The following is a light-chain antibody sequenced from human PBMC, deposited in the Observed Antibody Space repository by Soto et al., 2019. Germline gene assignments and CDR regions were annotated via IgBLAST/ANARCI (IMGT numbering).Light chain of an antibody. Sequence: DIQMTQSPSTLSASVGDRVTITCRASQNVDNWVAWYQQKPGKAPKFLIYDASNLESGVPSRFSGRGSGTEFTLTISSVQPDDFATYYCQRYNSNSRTFGQGTRV. CDR3: QRYNSNSRT. V-gene: IGKV1-5*01. J-gene: IGKJ1*01. CDR1: QNVDNW. CDR2: DAS.